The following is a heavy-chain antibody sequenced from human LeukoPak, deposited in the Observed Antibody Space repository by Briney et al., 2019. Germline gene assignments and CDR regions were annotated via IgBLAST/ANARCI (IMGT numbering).Heavy chain of an antibody. CDR1: GFTFSSYA. CDR2: ISGRGDNT. V-gene: IGHV3-23*01. Sequence: GKSLRLSCAASGFTFSSYAMGWVRQAPGKGLEWVSGISGRGDNTSYADSVKGRFTISRDNSKNTLYLQMNSLRAEDTAVYYCAKRPRWLQFHYWGQGTLVTVSS. J-gene: IGHJ4*02. D-gene: IGHD5-24*01. CDR3: AKRPRWLQFHY.